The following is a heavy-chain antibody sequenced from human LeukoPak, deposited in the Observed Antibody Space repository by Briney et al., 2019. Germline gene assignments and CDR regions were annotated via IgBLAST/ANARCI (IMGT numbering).Heavy chain of an antibody. V-gene: IGHV1-18*01. Sequence: ASVKVSCKASGYTFTSYGISWVRQAPGQGLEWMGWISAYNGNTNYAQKLQGRVTMTTDTSTSTAYMELRSLRSDDTAVYYCAREGQSSWYAYYYYYGMDVWGQGHTVSVSS. CDR2: ISAYNGNT. D-gene: IGHD6-13*01. CDR1: GYTFTSYG. CDR3: AREGQSSWYAYYYYYGMDV. J-gene: IGHJ6*02.